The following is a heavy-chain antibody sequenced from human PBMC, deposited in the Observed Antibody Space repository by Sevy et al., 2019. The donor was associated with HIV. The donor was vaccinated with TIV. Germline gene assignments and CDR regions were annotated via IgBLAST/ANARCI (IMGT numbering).Heavy chain of an antibody. CDR2: ISYSGST. CDR1: GGSISSYY. CDR3: ARKGVSAYDDTFDP. J-gene: IGHJ5*02. V-gene: IGHV4-59*08. D-gene: IGHD3-3*01. Sequence: SETLSLTYTVSGGSISSYYWSWIRQPPGKGLEWIGYISYSGSTNYNPSLKSRVTISIDTSKNQFSLKLSSMTAADTAVYYCARKGVSAYDDTFDPWGQGTLVTVSS.